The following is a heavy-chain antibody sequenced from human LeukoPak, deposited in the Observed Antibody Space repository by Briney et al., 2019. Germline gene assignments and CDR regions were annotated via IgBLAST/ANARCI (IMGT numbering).Heavy chain of an antibody. J-gene: IGHJ4*02. D-gene: IGHD2-15*01. CDR3: ARVGWPYCSGGSCYSGVFDY. V-gene: IGHV4-38-2*02. Sequence: SETLSLTCTVSGYSISSGYYWGWIRQPPGKGLEWIGSIYHSGSTYYNPSLKSRVTISVDTSKNQFSLKLSSVTAADTAVYYCARVGWPYCSGGSCYSGVFDYWGQGTLVTVSS. CDR2: IYHSGST. CDR1: GYSISSGYY.